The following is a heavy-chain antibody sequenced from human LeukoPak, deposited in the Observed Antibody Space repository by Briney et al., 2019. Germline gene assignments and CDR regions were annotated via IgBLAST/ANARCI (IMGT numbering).Heavy chain of an antibody. CDR2: INWNGGST. CDR3: ARDSGYDWGNFDY. D-gene: IGHD5-12*01. Sequence: GGSLRLSCAASRFTFNTYAMSWVRQAPGKGLEWVSGINWNGGSTGYADSVKGRFTISRDNAKNSLYLQMNSLRAEDTALYYCARDSGYDWGNFDYWGQGTLVTVSS. J-gene: IGHJ4*02. V-gene: IGHV3-20*04. CDR1: RFTFNTYA.